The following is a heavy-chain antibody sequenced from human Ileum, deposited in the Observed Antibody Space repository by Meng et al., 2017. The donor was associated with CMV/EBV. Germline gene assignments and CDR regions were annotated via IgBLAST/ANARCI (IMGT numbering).Heavy chain of an antibody. CDR1: SLSSVVYY. Sequence: SLSSVVYYWSWIRQPPGKGLEWIGYIYHSGNTYYKPSLKSRVTISVDTSKNQFSLNLTSVTAADTAVYYCARHYYDTSGYYYVLDYWGQGTLVTVSS. CDR2: IYHSGNT. D-gene: IGHD3-22*01. CDR3: ARHYYDTSGYYYVLDY. J-gene: IGHJ4*02. V-gene: IGHV4-30-4*01.